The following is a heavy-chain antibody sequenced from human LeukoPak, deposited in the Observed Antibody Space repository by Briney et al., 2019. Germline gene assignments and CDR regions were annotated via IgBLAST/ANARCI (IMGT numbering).Heavy chain of an antibody. V-gene: IGHV3-21*01. D-gene: IGHD6-19*01. CDR1: GFTFSSYS. J-gene: IGHJ4*02. CDR3: ARDGEDSSGWSTYLGWSYYFDY. CDR2: ISSSSSYI. Sequence: GSLRLSCAASGFTFSSYSMNWVRQAPGKGLEWVSSISSSSSYIYYADSVKGRFTISRDNAKNSLYLQMNSLRAEDTAVYYCARDGEDSSGWSTYLGWSYYFDYWGQGTLVTVSS.